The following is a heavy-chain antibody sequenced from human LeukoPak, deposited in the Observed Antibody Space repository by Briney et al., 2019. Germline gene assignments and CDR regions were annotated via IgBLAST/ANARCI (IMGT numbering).Heavy chain of an antibody. J-gene: IGHJ4*02. CDR1: GFTFSSYA. CDR3: ATDRGWRTSGYYLYYFEY. V-gene: IGHV3-30-3*01. Sequence: GGSLRLSCAASGFTFSSYAMHWVRQAPGKGLEWVAVISYDGSNKYYADSVKGRFTISRDNSKNTLYLQMNSLRAEDTAVYYCATDRGWRTSGYYLYYFEYWGQGTLVTYSS. D-gene: IGHD3-3*01. CDR2: ISYDGSNK.